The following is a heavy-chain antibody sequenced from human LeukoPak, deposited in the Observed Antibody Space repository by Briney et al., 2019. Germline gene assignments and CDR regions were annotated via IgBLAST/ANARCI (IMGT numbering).Heavy chain of an antibody. V-gene: IGHV3-21*06. CDR3: ARGLQGYYDSLTGYYRGRYYFDY. Sequence: GGSLRLSCAASGFTFGAYTINWVRQAPGKGLEWVSCIFSRSESILYADSVKGRFTISRDNAKNLLYLQMDSLRVEDTAVYYCARGLQGYYDSLTGYYRGRYYFDYWGQGTLVTVSS. CDR2: IFSRSESI. CDR1: GFTFGAYT. J-gene: IGHJ4*02. D-gene: IGHD3-9*01.